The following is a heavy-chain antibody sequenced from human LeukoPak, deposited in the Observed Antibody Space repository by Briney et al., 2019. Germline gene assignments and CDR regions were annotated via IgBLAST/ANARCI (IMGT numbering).Heavy chain of an antibody. Sequence: SETLSLTYTVSGGSISSSSYYWGWIRQPPGKWLELIGSIYYSGSTHYTPSLKSRVTMSVDTSKNQLSLELSSVTAADTAVYYCAREGSSGRYYFDYWGQGTLVTVSS. D-gene: IGHD6-6*01. CDR2: IYYSGST. V-gene: IGHV4-39*02. CDR3: AREGSSGRYYFDY. CDR1: GGSISSSSYY. J-gene: IGHJ4*02.